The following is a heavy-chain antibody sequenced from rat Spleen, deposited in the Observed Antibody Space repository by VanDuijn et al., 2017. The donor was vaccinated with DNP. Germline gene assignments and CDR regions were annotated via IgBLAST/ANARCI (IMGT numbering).Heavy chain of an antibody. D-gene: IGHD5-1*01. V-gene: IGHV5-22*01. J-gene: IGHJ2*01. CDR1: GFSFSDYD. Sequence: EVQLVESGGGLVQPGRSLKLSCAASGFSFSDYDMAWVRQAPTKGLEWVAYISYDGTTTYYGDSVKGRFTISRDNAKSTLYLQMNSLRSEDMATYYCATHDWVHWGQGVMVTVSS. CDR2: ISYDGTTT. CDR3: ATHDWVH.